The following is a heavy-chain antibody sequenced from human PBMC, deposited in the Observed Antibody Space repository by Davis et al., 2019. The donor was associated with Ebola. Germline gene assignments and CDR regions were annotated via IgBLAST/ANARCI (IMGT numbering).Heavy chain of an antibody. CDR2: IDDDGST. CDR1: GGSLSGYY. D-gene: IGHD1-26*01. J-gene: IGHJ3*02. CDR3: ARLSGSYSSAFDI. Sequence: PSETLSLTCGVCGGSLSGYYWSWIRRSPGKGLEWIGEIDDDGSTNYHPSLEGRVTISVDTSKNQFSLKLSSVTAADTAVYYCARLSGSYSSAFDIWGQGTMVTVSS. V-gene: IGHV4-34*01.